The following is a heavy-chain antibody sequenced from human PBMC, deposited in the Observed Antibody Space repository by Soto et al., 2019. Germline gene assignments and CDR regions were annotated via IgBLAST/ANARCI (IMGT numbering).Heavy chain of an antibody. J-gene: IGHJ5*02. D-gene: IGHD2-21*01. CDR3: ARDIIRSNWFDP. V-gene: IGHV1-69*13. CDR2: IIPIFGTA. CDR1: GVTFSSYA. Sequence: SVKVSCKASGVTFSSYAISWVRQAPGQGLEWMGGIIPIFGTANYAQKFQGRVTITADESTSTAYMELSSLRSEDTAVYYCARDIIRSNWFDPWGQGTLVTVSS.